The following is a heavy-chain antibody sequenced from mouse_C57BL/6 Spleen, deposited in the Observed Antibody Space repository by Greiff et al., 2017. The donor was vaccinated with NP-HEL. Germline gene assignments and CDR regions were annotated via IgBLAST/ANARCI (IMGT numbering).Heavy chain of an antibody. CDR3: TTGMITFYAMDY. D-gene: IGHD2-4*01. CDR2: IDPENGDT. J-gene: IGHJ4*01. Sequence: EVQLQQSGAELVRPGASVKLSCTASGFNIKDDYMHWVKQRPEQGLEWIGWIDPENGDTEYASKFQGKATMTADTSSNTAYLQLSSLTSEDTAVYYCTTGMITFYAMDYWGQGTSVTVSS. CDR1: GFNIKDDY. V-gene: IGHV14-4*01.